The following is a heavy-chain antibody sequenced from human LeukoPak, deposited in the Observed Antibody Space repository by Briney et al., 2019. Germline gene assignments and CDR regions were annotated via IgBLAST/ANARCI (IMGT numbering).Heavy chain of an antibody. Sequence: GASVKVSCKASQETFHSYGFSWVRHAPRQGLEWVGGILPLYGSGNYPEKFQGRISITTDDSTSTVFLELSNLTPDDTAIYYCGRDSGAIDLWGSDTLVTVSS. CDR2: ILPLYGSG. V-gene: IGHV1-69*05. CDR1: QETFHSYG. D-gene: IGHD1-1*01. J-gene: IGHJ2*01. CDR3: GRDSGAIDL.